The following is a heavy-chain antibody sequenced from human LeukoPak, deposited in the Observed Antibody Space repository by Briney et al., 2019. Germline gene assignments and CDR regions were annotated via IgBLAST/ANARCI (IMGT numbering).Heavy chain of an antibody. Sequence: KPSETLSLTCTVSGGSISSYYWSWIRQPPGKGLEWIGYIYYSGSTNYNPSLKSRVTISVDTSKNQFSLKLSSVTAADTAVYYCARHLVTRDAFDIWGQGTMVTVSS. D-gene: IGHD4-23*01. V-gene: IGHV4-59*08. CDR3: ARHLVTRDAFDI. J-gene: IGHJ3*02. CDR1: GGSISSYY. CDR2: IYYSGST.